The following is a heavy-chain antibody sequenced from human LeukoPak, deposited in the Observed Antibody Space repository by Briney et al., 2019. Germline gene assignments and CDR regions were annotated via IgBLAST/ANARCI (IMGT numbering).Heavy chain of an antibody. CDR2: INSYGSST. CDR3: ARDYDYVGNWFDP. D-gene: IGHD4-23*01. V-gene: IGHV3-74*01. CDR1: GFTFSSSW. Sequence: QPGGSLRLSCAASGFTFSSSWMHWVRQAPGKGLVWVSRINSYGSSTSYADPVKGRFTISRDNAKNTLYLQMNSLRAEGTAVYYCARDYDYVGNWFDPWGQGTLVTVSS. J-gene: IGHJ5*02.